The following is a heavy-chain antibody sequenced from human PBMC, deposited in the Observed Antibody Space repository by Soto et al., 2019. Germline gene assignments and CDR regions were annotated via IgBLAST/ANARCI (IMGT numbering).Heavy chain of an antibody. D-gene: IGHD3-22*01. CDR2: IRSKAYGGTT. V-gene: IGHV3-49*03. J-gene: IGHJ4*02. CDR1: GFTFGDYA. CDR3: TRSITMIVVVTRTPFDY. Sequence: PGGSLRLSCTASGFTFGDYAMSWFRQAPGKGLEWVGFIRSKAYGGTTEYAASVKGRFTISRDDSKSIAYLQMNSLKTEDTAVYYCTRSITMIVVVTRTPFDYWGQGTLVTVSS.